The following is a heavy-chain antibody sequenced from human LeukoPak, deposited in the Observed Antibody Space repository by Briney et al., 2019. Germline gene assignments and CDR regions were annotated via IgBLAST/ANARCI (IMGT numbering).Heavy chain of an antibody. Sequence: PSETLSLTCAVYGGSFSGYYWSWIRQPPGKGLEWIGEINHSGSTNYNPSLKSRVTISVDTSKNQFSLKLSSVTAADTAVYYCARGLHYYGSGSQRKYYYYYGMDVWGQGTTVTVSS. J-gene: IGHJ6*02. D-gene: IGHD3-10*01. V-gene: IGHV4-34*01. CDR2: INHSGST. CDR1: GGSFSGYY. CDR3: ARGLHYYGSGSQRKYYYYYGMDV.